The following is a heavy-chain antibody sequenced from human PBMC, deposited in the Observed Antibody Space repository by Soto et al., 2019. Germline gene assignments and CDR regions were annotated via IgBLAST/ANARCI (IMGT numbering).Heavy chain of an antibody. V-gene: IGHV4-59*01. Sequence: PSETLSLTCAVYGGSGGSISSYYWSWIRQPPGKGLEWIGYIYYSGSTNYNPSLKSRVTISVDTSKNQFSLKLSSVTAADTAVYYCARYYGSGSYDNKNNWFDPWGQGTLVTVSS. J-gene: IGHJ5*02. CDR3: ARYYGSGSYDNKNNWFDP. CDR1: GGSGGSISSYY. D-gene: IGHD3-10*01. CDR2: IYYSGST.